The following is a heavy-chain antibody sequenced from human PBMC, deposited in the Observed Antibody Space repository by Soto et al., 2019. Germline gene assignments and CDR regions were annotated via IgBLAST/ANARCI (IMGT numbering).Heavy chain of an antibody. J-gene: IGHJ4*02. CDR3: ARDYYGSGSPLVY. D-gene: IGHD3-10*01. V-gene: IGHV4-31*03. CDR2: IYYSGST. Sequence: SETLSLTCTVSGGSISSGGYYWSWIRQHPGKGLEWIGYIYYSGSTYYNPSLKSRVTISVDTSKNQFSLKLSSVTAADTAGYYCARDYYGSGSPLVYWGQGTLVTVSS. CDR1: GGSISSGGYY.